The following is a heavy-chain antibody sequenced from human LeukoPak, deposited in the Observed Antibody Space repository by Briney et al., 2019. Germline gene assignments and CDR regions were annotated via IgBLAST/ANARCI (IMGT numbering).Heavy chain of an antibody. CDR1: GFTFSRYW. J-gene: IGHJ4*02. D-gene: IGHD4-11*01. Sequence: GGSLRLSCAASGFTFSRYWMHWVRQAPGKGLVWVSRIDEYGTTINYADSVKGRFTASRDNARNTLYLQINSLRAEDSAVYYCTRDRTTITLFELWGQGTLVTVSS. CDR3: TRDRTTITLFEL. V-gene: IGHV3-74*01. CDR2: IDEYGTTI.